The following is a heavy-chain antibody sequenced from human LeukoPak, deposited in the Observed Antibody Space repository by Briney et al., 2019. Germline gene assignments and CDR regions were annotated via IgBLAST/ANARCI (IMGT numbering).Heavy chain of an antibody. Sequence: PGGSLRLSCAASGFTFSSYAMSWVRQAPGKGLEWVANIKEDGSEKWYGGSVKGRFTISRDNAKDSVYLQMNSLRAEDTALYYCAMGTLADVWGPGTLVTVSS. J-gene: IGHJ4*02. CDR3: AMGTLADV. V-gene: IGHV3-7*05. CDR1: GFTFSSYA. D-gene: IGHD6-13*01. CDR2: IKEDGSEK.